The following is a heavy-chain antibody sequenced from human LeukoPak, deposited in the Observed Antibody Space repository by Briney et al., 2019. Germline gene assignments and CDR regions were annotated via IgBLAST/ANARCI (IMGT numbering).Heavy chain of an antibody. CDR3: ATEKDLLLDS. CDR2: ISAYNGNT. Sequence: ASVKVSCKTSGYSFTDYYMHWVRQAPGQGLEWMGWISAYNGNTNYAQKLQGRVTMTTDTSTSTAYMELSSLRSEDTAVYFCATEKDLLLDSWGQGTPVTVSS. V-gene: IGHV1-18*01. D-gene: IGHD1-26*01. J-gene: IGHJ5*01. CDR1: GYSFTDYY.